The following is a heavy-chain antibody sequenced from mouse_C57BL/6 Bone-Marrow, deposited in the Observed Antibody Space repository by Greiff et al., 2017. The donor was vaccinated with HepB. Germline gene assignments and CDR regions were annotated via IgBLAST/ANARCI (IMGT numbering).Heavy chain of an antibody. CDR3: ARDSLLRVFDY. CDR1: GYTFTSYG. CDR2: IYPRSGNT. J-gene: IGHJ2*01. D-gene: IGHD1-2*01. Sequence: QVQLQQSGPELARPGASVKLSCKASGYTFTSYGISWVKQSTGQGLEWIGEIYPRSGNTYYNEKFKGKATLTVDKSSSTAYMELRSLTSEDSAFYFCARDSLLRVFDYWGQGTTLTVSS. V-gene: IGHV1-81*01.